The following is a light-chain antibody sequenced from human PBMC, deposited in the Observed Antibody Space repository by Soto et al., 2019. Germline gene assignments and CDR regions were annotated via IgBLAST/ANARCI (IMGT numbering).Light chain of an antibody. Sequence: EIVMTQSPATLSVSPGERATLSCRASQSVTSSYLAWYQQKPGQAPRLLVYGASTRATGIPARFSGSGAGTDFTLTITSLQSEDFGVYFCQQYKDWPTTFGQGTKV. CDR2: GAS. CDR3: QQYKDWPTT. CDR1: QSVTSSY. V-gene: IGKV3-15*01. J-gene: IGKJ1*01.